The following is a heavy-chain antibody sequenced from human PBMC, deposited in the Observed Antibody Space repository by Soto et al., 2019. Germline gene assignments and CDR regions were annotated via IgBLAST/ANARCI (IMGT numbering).Heavy chain of an antibody. CDR2: IIPIFGTA. CDR1: GGTFSSYA. D-gene: IGHD6-6*01. CDR3: ARVYSSSPGNYYYYGMDV. Sequence: AVKVSCKASGGTFSSYAISWVRQAPGQGLEWMGGIIPIFGTANYAQKFQGRVTITADESTSTAYMELSSLRSEDTAVYYCARVYSSSPGNYYYYGMDVWGQGTTVTVSS. V-gene: IGHV1-69*13. J-gene: IGHJ6*02.